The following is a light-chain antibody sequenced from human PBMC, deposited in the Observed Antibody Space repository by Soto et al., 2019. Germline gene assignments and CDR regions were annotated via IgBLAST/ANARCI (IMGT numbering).Light chain of an antibody. CDR3: NSYTGTNTVI. Sequence: QSALTQSASVSGSPGQSITIPCTGTSSDVGANNYASWYQQHPGKAPKLIIYDVNNRPSGVSDRFSGSKSGDTASLTISGLQAEDEADYYCNSYTGTNTVIFGGGTQLTVL. J-gene: IGLJ2*01. CDR1: SSDVGANNY. V-gene: IGLV2-14*01. CDR2: DVN.